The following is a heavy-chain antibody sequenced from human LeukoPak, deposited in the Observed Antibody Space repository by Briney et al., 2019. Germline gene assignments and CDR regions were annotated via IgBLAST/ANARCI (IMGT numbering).Heavy chain of an antibody. Sequence: ASVKVSCKASGYTFTSYDINRVRQATGQGLEWMGWMNPNSGNTGYAQKFQGRVTMTRNTSISTAYMELSSLRSEDTAVYYCALAPLYSYGRTNFDYWGQGTLVTVSS. D-gene: IGHD5-18*01. CDR1: GYTFTSYD. CDR3: ALAPLYSYGRTNFDY. CDR2: MNPNSGNT. V-gene: IGHV1-8*01. J-gene: IGHJ4*02.